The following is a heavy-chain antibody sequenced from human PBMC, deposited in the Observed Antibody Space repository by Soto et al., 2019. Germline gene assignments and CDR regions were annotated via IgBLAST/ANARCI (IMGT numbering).Heavy chain of an antibody. Sequence: GGSLRLSCAASGFTFSSYGMHWVRQAPGKGLEWVAVIWYDGSNKYYADSVKGRFTISRDNSKNTLYLQMNSLRAEDTAVYYCATASCSSTSCYPYYYYMDVWGKGTTVTVSS. CDR1: GFTFSSYG. D-gene: IGHD2-2*01. CDR2: IWYDGSNK. V-gene: IGHV3-33*01. J-gene: IGHJ6*03. CDR3: ATASCSSTSCYPYYYYMDV.